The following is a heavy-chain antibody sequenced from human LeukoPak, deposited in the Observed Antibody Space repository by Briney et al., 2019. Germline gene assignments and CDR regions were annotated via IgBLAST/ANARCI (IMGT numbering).Heavy chain of an antibody. J-gene: IGHJ2*01. CDR3: ARNGRPIVVEWYFDL. V-gene: IGHV3-20*04. D-gene: IGHD3-22*01. Sequence: PGGSLRLSCAASGFTFSSYEMNWVRQAPGKGLEWVSDINWNGGSTGYADSVKGRFTISRDNAKNSLYLQMNSLRAEDTALYYCARNGRPIVVEWYFDLWGRGTVVTVSS. CDR2: INWNGGST. CDR1: GFTFSSYE.